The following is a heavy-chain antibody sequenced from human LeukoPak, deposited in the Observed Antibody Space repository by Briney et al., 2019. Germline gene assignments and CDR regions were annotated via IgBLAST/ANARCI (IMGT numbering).Heavy chain of an antibody. Sequence: GGSLRLSCAASGFTFSSYAMTWVRQAPGKGLGWVSAISGSGGGTKYADSVKGRFTISRDNSKNTLYLQTNSLRAEDTAVYYCAKVQAASSGWYFDYWGQGTLVTVSS. D-gene: IGHD6-19*01. CDR2: ISGSGGGT. V-gene: IGHV3-23*01. CDR1: GFTFSSYA. CDR3: AKVQAASSGWYFDY. J-gene: IGHJ4*02.